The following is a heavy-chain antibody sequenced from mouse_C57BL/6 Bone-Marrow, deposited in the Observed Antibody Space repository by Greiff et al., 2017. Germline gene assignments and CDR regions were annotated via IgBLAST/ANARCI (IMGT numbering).Heavy chain of an antibody. V-gene: IGHV1-81*01. CDR1: GYTFTSYG. D-gene: IGHD3-1*01. CDR2: IYPRSGNT. CDR3: ARSGYDAWFAY. Sequence: VQLQQSGAELARPGASVKLSCKASGYTFTSYGISWVKQRTGQGLEWIGEIYPRSGNTYYNEKFKGKATLTAYTSSSTAYMELRSLTSEDSSVYFCARSGYDAWFAYWGQGTLVTVSA. J-gene: IGHJ3*01.